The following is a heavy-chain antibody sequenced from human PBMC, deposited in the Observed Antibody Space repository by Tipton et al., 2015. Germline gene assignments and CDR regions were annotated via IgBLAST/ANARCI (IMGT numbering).Heavy chain of an antibody. CDR2: ISTGGRTI. Sequence: SLRLSCAASGFTFSDYYMSWIRQAPGKGLEWVSFISTGGRTIYYADSVRGRSTISRDNAKNTLYLQMNSLRAEDTAVYYCAREDTAIDFDYWGQGTLVTVSS. J-gene: IGHJ4*02. CDR1: GFTFSDYY. D-gene: IGHD5-18*01. CDR3: AREDTAIDFDY. V-gene: IGHV3-11*01.